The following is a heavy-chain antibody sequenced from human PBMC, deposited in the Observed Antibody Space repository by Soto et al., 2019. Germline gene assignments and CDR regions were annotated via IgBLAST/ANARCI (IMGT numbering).Heavy chain of an antibody. D-gene: IGHD2-15*01. CDR2: IYYSGST. CDR3: ARNRVALAPNYYYYGMDV. CDR1: GGSISSGDYY. Sequence: PSETLSLTCTVSGGSISSGDYYWSWIRQPPGKGLEWIGYIYYSGSTYYNPSLKGRVTISVDTSKNQFSLKLSSVTAADTAVYYCARNRVALAPNYYYYGMDVWGQGTTVTVS. J-gene: IGHJ6*02. V-gene: IGHV4-30-4*01.